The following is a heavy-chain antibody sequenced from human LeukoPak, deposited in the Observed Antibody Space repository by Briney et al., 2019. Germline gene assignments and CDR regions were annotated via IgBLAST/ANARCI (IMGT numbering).Heavy chain of an antibody. CDR3: ARAFLWFGERDYGMDV. CDR2: IIPMFGTA. CDR1: GGTFSSYA. Sequence: SVKVSCKASGGTFSSYALSSVRQAPGKGLEGMGGIIPMFGTANNAQTFQGGVTITADESTSTAYMELSSLRSEDTAVYYCARAFLWFGERDYGMDVWGKGTTVTVS. D-gene: IGHD3-10*01. V-gene: IGHV1-69*01. J-gene: IGHJ6*04.